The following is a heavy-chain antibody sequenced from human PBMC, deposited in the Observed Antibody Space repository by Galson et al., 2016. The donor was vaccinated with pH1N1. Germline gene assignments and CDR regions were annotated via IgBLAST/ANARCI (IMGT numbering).Heavy chain of an antibody. CDR1: GGSISSYY. CDR2: IYYSGST. J-gene: IGHJ4*02. CDR3: ARRGIGEFLYYFDY. Sequence: LSLTCTVSGGSISSYYWSWIRPPPGKGLEWIGYIYYSGSTNYNPSLKSRVTISVDTSKNQFSLKLNSVTAADTAVYYCARRGIGEFLYYFDYWGQGTLVTVSS. V-gene: IGHV4-59*08. D-gene: IGHD3-10*01.